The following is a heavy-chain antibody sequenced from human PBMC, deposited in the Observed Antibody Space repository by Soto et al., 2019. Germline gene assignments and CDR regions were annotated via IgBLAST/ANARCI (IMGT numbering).Heavy chain of an antibody. CDR1: GFTFRSYA. Sequence: GSLRLSCSASGFTFRSYAMSWVRQAPGKGLEWVSAISGSGGSTYYADSVKGRFTISRDNSKNTLYLQMNSLRAEDTAVYYCEKEFDYYDSSGYSDYWGQGTLVTVYS. V-gene: IGHV3-23*01. D-gene: IGHD3-22*01. CDR3: EKEFDYYDSSGYSDY. J-gene: IGHJ4*02. CDR2: ISGSGGST.